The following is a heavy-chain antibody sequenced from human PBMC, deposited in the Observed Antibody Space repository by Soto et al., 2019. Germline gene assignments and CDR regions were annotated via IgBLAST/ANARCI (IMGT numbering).Heavy chain of an antibody. CDR2: IFYSGST. Sequence: QVQLQESGPGLVKPSETLSLTCAVSGGTIRSYYWSWIRQPPGKGLEWIGFIFYSGSTSYNPSLKSRVTISIDTSEYQFSLKLNSVTAADTAVYHCASMIGDPVLSFDSWGQGTLGAVSS. V-gene: IGHV4-59*01. D-gene: IGHD3-10*02. CDR1: GGTIRSYY. CDR3: ASMIGDPVLSFDS. J-gene: IGHJ5*01.